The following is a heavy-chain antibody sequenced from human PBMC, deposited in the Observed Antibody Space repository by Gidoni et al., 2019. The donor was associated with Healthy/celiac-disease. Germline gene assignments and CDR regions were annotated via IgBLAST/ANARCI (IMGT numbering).Heavy chain of an antibody. J-gene: IGHJ4*02. V-gene: IGHV1-69*01. D-gene: IGHD2-15*01. Sequence: QVQLVQSGAEVKKPGSSVKVSCKASGGTFSSYAISWVRQAPGQGLEWMGGIIPIFGTANYAQKFQGRVTITADESTSTAYMELSSLRSEDTAVYYCARGWAGYCSGGSCGGGDYWGQGTLVTVSS. CDR1: GGTFSSYA. CDR3: ARGWAGYCSGGSCGGGDY. CDR2: IIPIFGTA.